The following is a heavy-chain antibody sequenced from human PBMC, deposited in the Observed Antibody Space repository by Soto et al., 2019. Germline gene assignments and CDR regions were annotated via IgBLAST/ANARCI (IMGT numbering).Heavy chain of an antibody. CDR1: GFTFSSYG. Sequence: QVQLVESGGGVVQPGRSLRLSCAASGFTFSSYGMHWVRQAPGKGLEWVAVIWYDGSNKYYADFVKGRFTISRDNSKNTLYLQKNSLRAEETAVYYCARGRLENYFDYWGQGTLVTVSS. D-gene: IGHD1-1*01. J-gene: IGHJ4*02. CDR3: ARGRLENYFDY. V-gene: IGHV3-33*01. CDR2: IWYDGSNK.